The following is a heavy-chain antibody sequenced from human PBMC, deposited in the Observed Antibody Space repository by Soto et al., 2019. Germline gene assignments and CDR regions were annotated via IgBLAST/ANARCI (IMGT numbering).Heavy chain of an antibody. CDR3: ARERLGTRAFDY. CDR2: INAGNGNT. V-gene: IGHV1-3*01. J-gene: IGHJ4*02. Sequence: GASVKVSCKASGYTFTSYAMHWVRQAPGQRLEWMGWINAGNGNTKYSQKFQGRVTITRDTSASTAYMELSSLRSEDTAVYYCARERLGTRAFDYWGQGTLVTVSS. CDR1: GYTFTSYA. D-gene: IGHD1-1*01.